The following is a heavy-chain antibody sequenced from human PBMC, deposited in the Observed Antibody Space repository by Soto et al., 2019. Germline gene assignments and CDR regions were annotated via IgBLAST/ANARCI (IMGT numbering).Heavy chain of an antibody. J-gene: IGHJ5*02. CDR3: ARQGSNWYPGP. Sequence: SETLXLTWTVSGGSLSRYSWRWFRQPPGKGLEWIGYIYYSGSTNYNPSLKSRVTISVDTSKNQFSLKLSSVTAADTAVYYCARQGSNWYPGPWGRGTLDTGSS. D-gene: IGHD6-13*01. CDR1: GGSLSRYS. V-gene: IGHV4-59*08. CDR2: IYYSGST.